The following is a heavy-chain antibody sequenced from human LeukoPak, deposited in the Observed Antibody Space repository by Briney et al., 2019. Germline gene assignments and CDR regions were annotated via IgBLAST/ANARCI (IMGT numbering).Heavy chain of an antibody. D-gene: IGHD2-15*01. CDR1: GGSFSDYY. J-gene: IGHJ4*02. CDR3: ARHPFATPFDY. Sequence: SETLSLTCAVYGGSFSDYYWSWIRQPPGKGLEWIGEIDHGGSTNYNPSLKSRVTISVDTSKNQVSLRLTSVTAADTAVYYCARHPFATPFDYWGRGTVVTVSS. V-gene: IGHV4-34*01. CDR2: IDHGGST.